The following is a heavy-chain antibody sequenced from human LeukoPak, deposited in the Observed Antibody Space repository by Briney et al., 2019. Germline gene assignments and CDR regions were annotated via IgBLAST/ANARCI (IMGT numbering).Heavy chain of an antibody. V-gene: IGHV3-72*01. Sequence: PGGSLRLPCAASGFTFSDHYMGWVRQAPGKGLEWVGRTRNKANSYTTEYAASVKGRFTISRDDSKNSLYLQMNSLKTEDTAVYYCARDYYGDLDYWGQGTLVTVSS. D-gene: IGHD4-17*01. CDR2: TRNKANSYTT. CDR3: ARDYYGDLDY. CDR1: GFTFSDHY. J-gene: IGHJ4*02.